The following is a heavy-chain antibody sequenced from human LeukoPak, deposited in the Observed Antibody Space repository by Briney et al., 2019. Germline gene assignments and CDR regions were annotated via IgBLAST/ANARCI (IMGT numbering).Heavy chain of an antibody. D-gene: IGHD3-9*01. CDR1: GFTFSSYG. CDR3: ANLSTYYDILTGYRPEYFQH. CDR2: ISGSGGST. J-gene: IGHJ1*01. V-gene: IGHV3-23*01. Sequence: PGGSLRLSCAASGFTFSSYGMHWVRQAPGKGLEWVSAISGSGGSTYYADSVKGRFTISRDNSKNTLYLQMNSLRAEDTAVYYCANLSTYYDILTGYRPEYFQHWGQGTLVTVSS.